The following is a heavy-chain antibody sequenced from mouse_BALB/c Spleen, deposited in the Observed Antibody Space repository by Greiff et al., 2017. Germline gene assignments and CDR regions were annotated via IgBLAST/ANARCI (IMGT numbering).Heavy chain of an antibody. CDR2: ISYSGST. CDR1: GYSITSDYA. J-gene: IGHJ3*01. CDR3: ARGDGNSWFAY. D-gene: IGHD2-1*01. V-gene: IGHV3-2*02. Sequence: DVQLQESGPGLVKPSQSLSLTCTVTGYSITSDYAWNWIRQFPGNKLEWMGYISYSGSTSYNPSLKSRISITRDTSKNQFFLQLNSVTTEDTATYYCARGDGNSWFAYWGQGTLVTVSA.